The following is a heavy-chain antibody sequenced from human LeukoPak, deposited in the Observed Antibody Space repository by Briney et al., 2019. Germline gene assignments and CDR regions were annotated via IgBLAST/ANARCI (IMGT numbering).Heavy chain of an antibody. CDR1: GFTFSNYW. J-gene: IGHJ4*02. V-gene: IGHV3-7*01. CDR2: IKTDGSEK. Sequence: PGGSLRLSCEGSGFTFSNYWMGWVRQAPGKGLQWVANIKTDGSEKYYVDSVKGRFTISRDNAKNSLYLQMNSLRAEDTAVYYCARAVSGYSYETDDYWGQGTLVTVSS. CDR3: ARAVSGYSYETDDY. D-gene: IGHD5-18*01.